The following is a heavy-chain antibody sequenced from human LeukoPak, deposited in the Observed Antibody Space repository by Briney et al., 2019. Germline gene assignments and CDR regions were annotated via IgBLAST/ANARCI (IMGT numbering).Heavy chain of an antibody. CDR2: INPSGGST. CDR3: ARTTYYYDSSGYYYDEFDY. D-gene: IGHD3-22*01. J-gene: IGHJ4*02. V-gene: IGHV1-46*01. CDR1: GYTFTSYY. Sequence: ASVKVSCKASGYTFTSYYMHWVRQAPGQGLEWMGIINPSGGSTSYAQKFQGRVTMTRDMSTSTVYMELSSLRSEDTAVYYCARTTYYYDSSGYYYDEFDYWGQGTLDTVSS.